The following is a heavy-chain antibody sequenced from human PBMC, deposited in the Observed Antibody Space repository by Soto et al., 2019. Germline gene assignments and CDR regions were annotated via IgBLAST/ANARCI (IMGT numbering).Heavy chain of an antibody. CDR2: IGSRGNSI. CDR3: ARASKIDSASYLKFYYHGMNV. V-gene: IGHV3-21*01. CDR1: EFTFSSYT. Sequence: GGSLRLSCEASEFTFSSYTMTWVRQAPGKGLQWVSSIGSRGNSIEYADSVKGRFTVSRDNAKNSLFLQMNSLRAEDTAVYYCARASKIDSASYLKFYYHGMNVWGQGTTVTVSS. J-gene: IGHJ6*02. D-gene: IGHD6-6*01.